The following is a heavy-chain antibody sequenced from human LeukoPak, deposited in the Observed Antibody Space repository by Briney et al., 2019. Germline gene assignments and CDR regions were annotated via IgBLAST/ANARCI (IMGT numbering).Heavy chain of an antibody. J-gene: IGHJ6*03. CDR1: GFTFSSYA. Sequence: PGGSLRLSCAASGFTFSSYAMSWVRQAPGKGLEWVSAISGSGGSTYYADSVKGRFTISRDNSKNTLYLQMNSLRAEDTAVYYCAAIAAAGAFPYYYYMDVWGKGTTVTVSS. D-gene: IGHD6-13*01. CDR3: AAIAAAGAFPYYYYMDV. CDR2: ISGSGGST. V-gene: IGHV3-23*01.